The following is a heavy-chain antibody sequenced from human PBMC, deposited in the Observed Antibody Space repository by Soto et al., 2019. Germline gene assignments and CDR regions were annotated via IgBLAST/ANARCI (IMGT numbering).Heavy chain of an antibody. CDR2: VKSKTAGGTT. J-gene: IGHJ4*02. CDR1: GFIFTNAW. V-gene: IGHV3-15*01. D-gene: IGHD6-19*01. Sequence: GCLRLTGAASGFIFTNAWLSGVRQAPGKGLEYIGLVKSKTAGGTTDYAAPVKGRFTISRDDSKNTLYLQMNSLKTEDTAVYYCTKDCIAVANTDGYFDYWGQGTLVTVSS. CDR3: TKDCIAVANTDGYFDY.